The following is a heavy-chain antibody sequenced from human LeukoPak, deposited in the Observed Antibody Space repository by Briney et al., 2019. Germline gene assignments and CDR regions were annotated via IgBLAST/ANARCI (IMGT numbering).Heavy chain of an antibody. J-gene: IGHJ4*02. V-gene: IGHV3-53*01. D-gene: IGHD1-1*01. CDR3: TKLKGWNDEGFFDY. CDR1: GFTVSSNY. Sequence: GGSLRLSCAASGFTVSSNYMSWVRQPAGKGLEWVSVLYSGGATFYADSVKGRFTISRDTSKNTLYLQMNDLRADDTAVYYCTKLKGWNDEGFFDYWGQGTLVTVSS. CDR2: LYSGGAT.